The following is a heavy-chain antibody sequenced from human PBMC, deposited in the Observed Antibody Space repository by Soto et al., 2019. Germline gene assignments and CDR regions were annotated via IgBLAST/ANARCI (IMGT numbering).Heavy chain of an antibody. CDR2: INPSGGST. CDR1: GYTFTSYY. Sequence: ASVKVSCKASGYTFTSYYMHWVRQAPGQGLEWMGIINPSGGSTSYAQKFQGRVTMTRDTSTSTVYMELSSLRSEDTAVYYCARDQKTYSSFDPAHYFDYWGQGTLVTVSS. D-gene: IGHD6-6*01. J-gene: IGHJ4*02. CDR3: ARDQKTYSSFDPAHYFDY. V-gene: IGHV1-46*03.